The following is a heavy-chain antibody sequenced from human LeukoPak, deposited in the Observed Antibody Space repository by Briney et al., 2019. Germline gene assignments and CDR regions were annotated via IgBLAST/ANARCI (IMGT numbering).Heavy chain of an antibody. J-gene: IGHJ4*02. CDR1: GFTDSSNY. D-gene: IGHD5-12*01. CDR2: ISGGGGTT. Sequence: PGGSLRLTFAASGFTDSSNYMSWVRQAPGKGLGCVSAISGGGGTTYYADSVKGRFTISRDNSKNTLFLQMNSLRAEDTGVYYSAKDREGLSSGYELEYLLFCGQGTLVTVSS. V-gene: IGHV3-23*01. CDR3: AKDREGLSSGYELEYLLF.